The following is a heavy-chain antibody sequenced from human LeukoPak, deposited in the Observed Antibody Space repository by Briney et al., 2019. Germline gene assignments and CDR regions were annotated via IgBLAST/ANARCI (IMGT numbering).Heavy chain of an antibody. CDR2: IKQDGSEK. CDR1: GFTFSSYW. CDR3: AKGRGPNRY. D-gene: IGHD2/OR15-2a*01. Sequence: PGGSLRLSCAASGFTFSSYWMSWVRQAPGKGLEWVANIKQDGSEKYYVDSVKGRFTISRDNSKNTLYLQMNSLRAEDTAVYYCAKGRGPNRYWGQGTLVTVSS. J-gene: IGHJ4*02. V-gene: IGHV3-7*01.